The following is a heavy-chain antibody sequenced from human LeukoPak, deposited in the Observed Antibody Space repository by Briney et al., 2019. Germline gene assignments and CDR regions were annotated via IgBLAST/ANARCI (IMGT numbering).Heavy chain of an antibody. CDR2: ISGSGGST. V-gene: IGHV3-23*01. CDR3: AREGPYGDYFDY. D-gene: IGHD4-17*01. Sequence: GGSLRLSCAASGFTFSSYAMSWVRQAPGKGLEWVSAISGSGGSTYYADSVKGRFTISRDNAKNSLYLQMNSLRAEDTAVYYCAREGPYGDYFDYWGQGTLVTVSS. CDR1: GFTFSSYA. J-gene: IGHJ4*02.